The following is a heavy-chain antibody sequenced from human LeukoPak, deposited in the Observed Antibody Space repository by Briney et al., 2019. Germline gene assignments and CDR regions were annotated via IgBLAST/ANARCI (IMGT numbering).Heavy chain of an antibody. V-gene: IGHV4-34*01. Sequence: AETLSLSCAAYGGSFSGFFWTWIRQPPGKGLEWIGEINHGRATNDNPSVKSRVTISIDTSKNQFYLKVDSVSAADTAVYYCARGRIPDDSGSRVDYFDYWGQGTLVTVSS. D-gene: IGHD3-10*01. CDR2: INHGRAT. CDR1: GGSFSGFF. J-gene: IGHJ4*02. CDR3: ARGRIPDDSGSRVDYFDY.